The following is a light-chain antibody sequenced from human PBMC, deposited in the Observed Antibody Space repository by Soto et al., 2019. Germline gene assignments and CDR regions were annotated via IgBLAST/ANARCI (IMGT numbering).Light chain of an antibody. Sequence: EIVMTQSPATLSVSPGERATLSCRASQSVSSNLAWYQQKPGQAPRLLIYGASTRATGIPARFSGSGSGTEFTLTISRLQAEDFAVYYWQQYNNWPLTFGGGTKVEI. CDR2: GAS. V-gene: IGKV3-15*01. CDR3: QQYNNWPLT. J-gene: IGKJ4*01. CDR1: QSVSSN.